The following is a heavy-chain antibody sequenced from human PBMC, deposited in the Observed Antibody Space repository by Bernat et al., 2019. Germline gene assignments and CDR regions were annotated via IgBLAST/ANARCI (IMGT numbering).Heavy chain of an antibody. J-gene: IGHJ3*02. CDR2: ISYDGSNK. CDR3: ARDWAVGAPDAFDI. CDR1: GFTFSSYA. D-gene: IGHD2-2*01. Sequence: QEQLVESGGGVVQPGRSLRLSCAASGFTFSSYAMHWVRQAPGKGLEWVAVISYDGSNKYYADSGKGRFNISRDNSKNTVYLQMNSLRAEDKAVYYWARDWAVGAPDAFDIWGQGTMVTVSS. V-gene: IGHV3-30-3*01.